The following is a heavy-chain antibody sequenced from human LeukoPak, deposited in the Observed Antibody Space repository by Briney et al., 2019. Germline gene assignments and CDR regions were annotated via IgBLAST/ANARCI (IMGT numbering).Heavy chain of an antibody. J-gene: IGHJ3*02. D-gene: IGHD2/OR15-2a*01. CDR3: AIVTQNAFDI. CDR2: INHSGST. CDR1: GGSFSGYY. V-gene: IGHV4-34*01. Sequence: SETLSLTCAVYGGSFSGYYWSWIRKPPGKGLEWIGEINHSGSTNYNPSLKSRVTISVDTSKNQFSLKLSSVTAADTAVYYCAIVTQNAFDIWGQGTMVTVSS.